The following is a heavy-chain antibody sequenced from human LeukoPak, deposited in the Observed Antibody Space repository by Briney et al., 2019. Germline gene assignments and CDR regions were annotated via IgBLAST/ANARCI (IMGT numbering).Heavy chain of an antibody. D-gene: IGHD6-19*01. CDR2: IIPILGIA. J-gene: IGHJ4*02. CDR1: GGTFSSYA. V-gene: IGHV1-69*04. Sequence: ASVKVSCKASGGTFSSYAISWVRQAPGQGLEWMGRIIPILGIANYAQKFQGRVTITADKSTSTAYMELSSLRSEDTAVYYCASTSIAVADRRDDYWGQGTLVTVSS. CDR3: ASTSIAVADRRDDY.